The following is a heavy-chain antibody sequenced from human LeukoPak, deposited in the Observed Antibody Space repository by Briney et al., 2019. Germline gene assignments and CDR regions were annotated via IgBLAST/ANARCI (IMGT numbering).Heavy chain of an antibody. CDR1: GYTFSGNY. CDR2: INPNSGGT. CDR3: ARGVGNYYVMDV. J-gene: IGHJ6*02. V-gene: IGHV1-2*02. Sequence: ASVKVSCKASGYTFSGNYIHWVRQAPGQGPEWMGWINPNSGGTNYTQKFQGRVTTTSDTSISTAYMELSRLRSDDTAMYYCARGVGNYYVMDVWGQGTTVTVSS. D-gene: IGHD1-14*01.